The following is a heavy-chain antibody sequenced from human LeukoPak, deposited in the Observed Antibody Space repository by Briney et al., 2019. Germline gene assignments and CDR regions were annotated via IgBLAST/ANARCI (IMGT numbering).Heavy chain of an antibody. Sequence: ASVKVSCKTSGYSFTDDYIHWVRQAPGQGREWMGWINTKSGRTSSARKFQGRVTMTREPSITTVYMDMAWLTSDDTAIYFCARADFIDAGPYLIGPWGQGTLVTVFS. CDR2: INTKSGRT. D-gene: IGHD3-3*01. J-gene: IGHJ5*02. CDR1: GYSFTDDY. V-gene: IGHV1-2*02. CDR3: ARADFIDAGPYLIGP.